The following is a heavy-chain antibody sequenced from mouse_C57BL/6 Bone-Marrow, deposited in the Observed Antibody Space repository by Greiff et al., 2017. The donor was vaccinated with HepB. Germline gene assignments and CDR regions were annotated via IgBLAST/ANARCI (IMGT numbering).Heavy chain of an antibody. V-gene: IGHV5-4*01. J-gene: IGHJ3*01. Sequence: EVQGVESGGGLVKPGGSLKLSCAASGFTFSSYAMSWVRQTPEKRLEWVATISDGGSYTYYPDNVKGRFTISRDNAKNNLYLQMSHLKSEDTAMYYCARDDPKFAYWGQGTLVTVSA. CDR2: ISDGGSYT. CDR3: ARDDPKFAY. CDR1: GFTFSSYA.